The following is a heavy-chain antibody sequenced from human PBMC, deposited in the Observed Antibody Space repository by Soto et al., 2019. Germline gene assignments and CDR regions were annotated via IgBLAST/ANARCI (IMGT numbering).Heavy chain of an antibody. CDR1: GGSISSYY. Sequence: SETLSLTCTVSGGSISSYYWSWIRQPPGKGLEWIGYIYYSGSTNYNPYLKSRVTISVDTSKNQFPLKLNSVTAADTAVYYCARSGGSLDYWGQGTLVTVSS. J-gene: IGHJ4*02. V-gene: IGHV4-59*01. D-gene: IGHD2-15*01. CDR2: IYYSGST. CDR3: ARSGGSLDY.